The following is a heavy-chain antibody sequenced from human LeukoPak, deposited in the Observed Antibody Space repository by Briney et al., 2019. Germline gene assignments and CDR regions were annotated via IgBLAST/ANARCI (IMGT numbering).Heavy chain of an antibody. D-gene: IGHD3-10*01. CDR1: GGSFSGYY. CDR2: LNHSGTT. J-gene: IGHJ5*02. Sequence: PSETLSLTCAVYGGSFSGYYWSWLRPPPGKGPEGIGELNHSGTTNYNPSLKSRVTISVDTSKNQFSLKLSSVTAADTAVYYCATNLGRYYYGSGSSYNWFDPWGQGTLVTVSS. V-gene: IGHV4-34*01. CDR3: ATNLGRYYYGSGSSYNWFDP.